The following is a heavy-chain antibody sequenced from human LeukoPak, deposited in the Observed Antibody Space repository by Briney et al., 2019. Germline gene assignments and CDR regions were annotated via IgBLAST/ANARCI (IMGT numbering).Heavy chain of an antibody. CDR2: ISNDGSSK. Sequence: GGSLRLSCAASGITFSTYGMHWVRQAPGKGLEWVAVISNDGSSKYYVDSVKGRFTISRDNSKNTLYLQMNSLRAEDTAVYYCAKDPELSHFDYWGQGTLVTVSS. CDR3: AKDPELSHFDY. D-gene: IGHD3-16*02. CDR1: GITFSTYG. J-gene: IGHJ4*02. V-gene: IGHV3-30*18.